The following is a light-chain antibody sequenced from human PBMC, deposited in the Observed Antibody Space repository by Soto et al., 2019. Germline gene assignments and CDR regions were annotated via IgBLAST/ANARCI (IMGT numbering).Light chain of an antibody. CDR1: SSNIGAGHD. J-gene: IGLJ3*02. CDR3: QSFDSSLDGWV. V-gene: IGLV1-40*01. CDR2: ANT. Sequence: QSVLTQPPSVSGAPGQRVTISCTGSSSNIGAGHDVHWYQQIPETAPKLLVSANTNRPSGVPDRFSGSNSGTLASLSITGLQAEDEADYYCQSFDSSLDGWVFGGGTKLTVL.